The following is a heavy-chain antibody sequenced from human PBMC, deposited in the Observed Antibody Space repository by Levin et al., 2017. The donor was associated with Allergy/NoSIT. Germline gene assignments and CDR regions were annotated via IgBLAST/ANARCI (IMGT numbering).Heavy chain of an antibody. CDR1: RFTFNNSA. Sequence: LSLTCAASRFTFNNSAMSWVRQAPGKGLEWVSAIINSGVGTYYADSVKGRFTISRDNSKNTMYLQMNSLRAEDTAVYFCAKDAIRGSDQPYYFDYWGQGTLVTASS. CDR2: IINSGVGT. CDR3: AKDAIRGSDQPYYFDY. J-gene: IGHJ4*02. V-gene: IGHV3-23*01. D-gene: IGHD6-19*01.